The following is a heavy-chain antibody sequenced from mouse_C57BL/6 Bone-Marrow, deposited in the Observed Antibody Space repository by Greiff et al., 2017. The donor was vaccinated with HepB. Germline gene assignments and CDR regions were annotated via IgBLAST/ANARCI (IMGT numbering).Heavy chain of an antibody. CDR2: IRSKSNNYAT. Sequence: DAGGGLVQPKGSLTLSCAASGFSFNTYAMNWVRQAPGKGLEWVARIRSKSNNYATYYADSVKDRFTISRDDSESMLYLQMNNLKTEDTAMYYCVRHHDGYYDYAMDYWGQGTSVTVSS. J-gene: IGHJ4*01. D-gene: IGHD2-3*01. CDR3: VRHHDGYYDYAMDY. CDR1: GFSFNTYA. V-gene: IGHV10-1*01.